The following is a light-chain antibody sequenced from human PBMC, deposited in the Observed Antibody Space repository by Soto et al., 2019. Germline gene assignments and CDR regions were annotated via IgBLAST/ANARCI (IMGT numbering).Light chain of an antibody. V-gene: IGLV2-14*03. CDR3: SSYTTLNTVI. Sequence: QSALTQPASVSVSPGQSITLSCTGSSSDVGSSNYVSWYQPLPGKAPKLIIFVVNNRPSGVSDRFSGSKSDNTASLTISGLQAEDEADYYCSSYTTLNTVIFGGGTKVTVL. CDR1: SSDVGSSNY. J-gene: IGLJ2*01. CDR2: VVN.